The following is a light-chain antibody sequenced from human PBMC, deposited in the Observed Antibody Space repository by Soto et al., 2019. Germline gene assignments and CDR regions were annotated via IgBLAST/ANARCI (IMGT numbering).Light chain of an antibody. CDR1: SSNIGANYD. Sequence: QSVLTQPPSVSVAPGQRVTISCTGSSSNIGANYDVHWYQHRPGTAPKLLIFGNNNRPSGVPDRFSGSKSGTSASLAITGLQAEDEGDYYCQSYDSTLSARYVFGTGTKLTVL. CDR2: GNN. J-gene: IGLJ1*01. V-gene: IGLV1-40*01. CDR3: QSYDSTLSARYV.